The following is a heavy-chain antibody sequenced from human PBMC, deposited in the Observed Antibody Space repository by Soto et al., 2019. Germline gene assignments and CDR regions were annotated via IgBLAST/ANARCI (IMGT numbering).Heavy chain of an antibody. CDR1: GFSFDDYA. CDR3: SKVKEKRSILVYLVS. J-gene: IGHJ4*02. Sequence: EVQLVESGGGLVQPGRSLRLSCAASGFSFDDYAMHWARQVRGKGLEWVSGIDWNGGTLAYADSVKSRFSIPRDNAKSLFYLQMTSLNAEATAFYCRSKVKEKRSILVYLVSWGPATLVSVSS. CDR2: IDWNGGTL. D-gene: IGHD6-6*01. V-gene: IGHV3-9*01.